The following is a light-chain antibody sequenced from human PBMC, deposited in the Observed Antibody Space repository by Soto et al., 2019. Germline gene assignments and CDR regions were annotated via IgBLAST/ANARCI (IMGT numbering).Light chain of an antibody. CDR1: QRVSGTS. J-gene: IGKJ1*01. CDR3: QQYGGSPRT. CDR2: GAS. V-gene: IGKV3-20*01. Sequence: PGERATLSCRASQRVSGTSLAWYQPKRGQAPRLLIHGASSRATGIPDRFSGSGSGTDFTLTISRLEPEDFAVYYCQQYGGSPRTFGQGTKVEV.